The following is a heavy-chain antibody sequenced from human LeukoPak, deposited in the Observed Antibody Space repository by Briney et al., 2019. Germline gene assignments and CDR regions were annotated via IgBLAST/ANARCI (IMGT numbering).Heavy chain of an antibody. CDR1: GFSFTTYS. D-gene: IGHD5-24*01. CDR3: ARQVEMATPDY. CDR2: IHPADSDT. V-gene: IGHV5-51*01. J-gene: IGHJ4*02. Sequence: RPGESLKISCKASGFSFTTYSIAWVRQMPGKGLEWMGIIHPADSDTRYSPSFQGQVTISADKSISTAYLQWSSLKASDTAMYYCARQVEMATPDYWGQGTLVTVSS.